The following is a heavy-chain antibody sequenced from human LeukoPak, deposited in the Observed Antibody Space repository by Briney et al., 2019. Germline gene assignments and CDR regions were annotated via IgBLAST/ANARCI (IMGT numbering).Heavy chain of an antibody. J-gene: IGHJ4*02. CDR2: INQDGRGI. V-gene: IGHV3-7*01. CDR1: GFTFSDVW. Sequence: GGSLRLSCAASGFTFSDVWMSWVRQAPGKGLEWVANINQDGRGIYYVDSVKGRFSISRDNTNNLLYLQMNSLRAEDTATYFCARDSYRSLDYWGQGTLVTVSS. CDR3: ARDSYRSLDY. D-gene: IGHD4-11*01.